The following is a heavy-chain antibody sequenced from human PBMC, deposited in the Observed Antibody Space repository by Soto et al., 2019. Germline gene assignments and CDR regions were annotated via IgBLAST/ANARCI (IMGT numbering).Heavy chain of an antibody. Sequence: GEALTLSCKVSGYSVPRYCIGWVRQMPGKGLEWMGIFYPGDSDTRYSPSFQGQVTISADRSISTAYLQWSSLKPSDTAMYYCARQGNGAEGFDYWGQGTLVTVSS. J-gene: IGHJ4*02. CDR3: ARQGNGAEGFDY. CDR1: GYSVPRYC. D-gene: IGHD4-17*01. CDR2: FYPGDSDT. V-gene: IGHV5-51*01.